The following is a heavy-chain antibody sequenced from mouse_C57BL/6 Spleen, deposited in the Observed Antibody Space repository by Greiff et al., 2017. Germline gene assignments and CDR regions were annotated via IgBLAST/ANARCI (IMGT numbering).Heavy chain of an antibody. Sequence: VKLQESGAELVKPGASVKISCKASGYAFSSYWMNWVKQRPGKGLEWIGQIYPGDGDTNYNGKFKGKATLTADKSSSTAYMQLSSLTSEDSAVYFCARRGGSSPYYAMDYWGQGTSVTVSS. V-gene: IGHV1-80*01. D-gene: IGHD1-1*01. CDR3: ARRGGSSPYYAMDY. J-gene: IGHJ4*01. CDR2: IYPGDGDT. CDR1: GYAFSSYW.